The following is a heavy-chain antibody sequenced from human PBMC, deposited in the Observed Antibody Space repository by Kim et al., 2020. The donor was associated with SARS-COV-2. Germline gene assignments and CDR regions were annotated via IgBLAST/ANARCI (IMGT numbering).Heavy chain of an antibody. CDR3: ARGPMRTGLIPAGFDP. CDR1: GGSFSGYY. CDR2: INHSGST. J-gene: IGHJ5*02. Sequence: SETLSLTCAVYGGSFSGYYWSWIRQPPGKGLEWIGEINHSGSTNYNPSLKSRVTISVDTSKNQFSLKLSSVTAADTAVYYCARGPMRTGLIPAGFDPWGQGTLVTVSS. D-gene: IGHD1-1*01. V-gene: IGHV4-34*01.